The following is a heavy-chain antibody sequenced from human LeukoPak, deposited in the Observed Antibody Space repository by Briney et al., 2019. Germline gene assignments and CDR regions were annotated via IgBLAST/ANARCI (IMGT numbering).Heavy chain of an antibody. CDR1: GFTFSIYS. CDR2: ISSSSSYI. CDR3: ARVGYIAVALVYDY. Sequence: PGGSRRLAWAASGFTFSIYSMNWVRQAPGKGREWVSSISSSSSYIYYADSGKGRFTISRDNAKNSLYLQMNSLGAEDTAVYYCARVGYIAVALVYDYCGQGTLVTVSS. V-gene: IGHV3-21*01. J-gene: IGHJ4*02. D-gene: IGHD6-19*01.